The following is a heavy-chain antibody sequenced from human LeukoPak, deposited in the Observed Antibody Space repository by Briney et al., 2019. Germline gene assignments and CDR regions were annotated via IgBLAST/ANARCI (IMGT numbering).Heavy chain of an antibody. J-gene: IGHJ5*02. CDR1: GFTDSSHY. Sequence: GGSLRLLCAAWGFTDSSHYMIWARRAPGRGLEWVSVIYSGGSTYFADSVKGRFTLSRDNYKNSLYLQMNRLRAEDTAVYYCARDRVMVRGVIRQNWFDPWGQGTLVTVSS. V-gene: IGHV3-53*01. CDR3: ARDRVMVRGVIRQNWFDP. D-gene: IGHD3-10*01. CDR2: IYSGGST.